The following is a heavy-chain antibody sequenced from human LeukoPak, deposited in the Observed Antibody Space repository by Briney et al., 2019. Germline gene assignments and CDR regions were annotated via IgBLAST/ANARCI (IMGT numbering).Heavy chain of an antibody. V-gene: IGHV1-8*01. Sequence: ASVKVSCKASGYTFTSYDINWVRQATGQGLEWMGWMNPNSGNTGYAQKFQGRVTMTRNTSISTAYMELSSLRSEDTAVYYCARAGTYYYYMDVWGKGTTVTVSS. D-gene: IGHD3/OR15-3a*01. CDR3: ARAGTYYYYMDV. CDR1: GYTFTSYD. J-gene: IGHJ6*03. CDR2: MNPNSGNT.